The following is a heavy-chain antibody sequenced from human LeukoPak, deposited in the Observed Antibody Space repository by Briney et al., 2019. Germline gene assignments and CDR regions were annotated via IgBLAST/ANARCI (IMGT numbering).Heavy chain of an antibody. D-gene: IGHD3-10*01. J-gene: IGHJ6*03. V-gene: IGHV1-46*01. CDR1: GYTFTSYY. CDR2: INPSGGST. Sequence: ASVKVSCKASGYTFTSYYMHLVRQAPGQRLEGMGIINPSGGSTSYAQKFQGRVTMTRDMSTSTVYMELSSLRSEDTAVYYCAREDYYGSGSYYDQRFEAELPKHNYYYYMDVWGKGTTVTVSS. CDR3: AREDYYGSGSYYDQRFEAELPKHNYYYYMDV.